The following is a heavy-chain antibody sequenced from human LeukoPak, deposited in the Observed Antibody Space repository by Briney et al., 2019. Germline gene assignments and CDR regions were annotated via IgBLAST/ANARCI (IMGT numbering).Heavy chain of an antibody. CDR2: ISYDGSNK. D-gene: IGHD3-3*01. Sequence: GRSLRLSCAASGFTFSSYGMHWVRQAPGKGLEWVAVISYDGSNKYYADSVKGRFTISRDNSKNTLYLQMNSLRADDTALYFCARDSDFYDSLTFYGMDVWGQGTTVIVSS. CDR3: ARDSDFYDSLTFYGMDV. V-gene: IGHV3-30*03. CDR1: GFTFSSYG. J-gene: IGHJ6*02.